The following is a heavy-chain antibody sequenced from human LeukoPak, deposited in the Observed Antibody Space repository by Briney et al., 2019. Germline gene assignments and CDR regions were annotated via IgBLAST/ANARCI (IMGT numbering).Heavy chain of an antibody. Sequence: GGSLRLSCAASGFTVSSNGMSWLRQAPGRGLEWVSSISGGSTYYADSRKGRFTISRDNAKNSLYLQMNSLRAEDTAVYYCAREAVLRFLEWTYYYYYMDVWGKGTTVTVSS. CDR1: GFTVSSNG. CDR2: ISGGST. CDR3: AREAVLRFLEWTYYYYYMDV. J-gene: IGHJ6*03. V-gene: IGHV3-38-3*01. D-gene: IGHD3-3*01.